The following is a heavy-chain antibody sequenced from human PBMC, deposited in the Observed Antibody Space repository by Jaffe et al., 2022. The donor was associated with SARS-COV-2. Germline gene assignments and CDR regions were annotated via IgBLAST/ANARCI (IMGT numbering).Heavy chain of an antibody. V-gene: IGHV4-39*01. D-gene: IGHD3-22*01. CDR1: GGSISSSSYY. J-gene: IGHJ3*02. Sequence: QLQLQESGPGLVKPSETLSLTCTVSGGSISSSSYYWGWIRQPPGKGLEWIGSIYYSGSTYYNPSLKSRVTISVDTSKNQFSLKLSSVTAADTAVYYCARHLYYYDSSGQYNPPPPYYAFDIWGQGTMVTVSS. CDR2: IYYSGST. CDR3: ARHLYYYDSSGQYNPPPPYYAFDI.